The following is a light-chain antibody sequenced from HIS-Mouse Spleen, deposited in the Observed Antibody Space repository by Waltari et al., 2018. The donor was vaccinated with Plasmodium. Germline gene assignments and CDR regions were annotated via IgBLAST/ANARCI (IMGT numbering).Light chain of an antibody. CDR2: GAS. V-gene: IGKV3-15*01. J-gene: IGKJ3*01. CDR3: QQYNNWSFT. Sequence: EIVMTQSPATLSVSPGERATLSCRASQSVSSNLAWYQQKPGQAPRLLIYGASTRTTGNPARVKGSRSGTEFTLTISSLQSEDFAVYYCQQYNNWSFTFGPGTKVDIK. CDR1: QSVSSN.